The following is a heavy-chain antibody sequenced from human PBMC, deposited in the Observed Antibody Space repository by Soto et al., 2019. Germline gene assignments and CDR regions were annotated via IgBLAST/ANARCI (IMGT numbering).Heavy chain of an antibody. D-gene: IGHD6-19*01. CDR1: GVTFSSYG. Sequence: GGSLRLSCAASGVTFSSYGMHWVRQAPGKGLEWVAVISYDGSNKYYADSVKGRFTISRDNSKNTLYLQMNSLRAEDTAVYYCAKELIAVAGSHFLYYYYGMDVWGQGTTVTVSS. CDR3: AKELIAVAGSHFLYYYYGMDV. V-gene: IGHV3-30*18. J-gene: IGHJ6*02. CDR2: ISYDGSNK.